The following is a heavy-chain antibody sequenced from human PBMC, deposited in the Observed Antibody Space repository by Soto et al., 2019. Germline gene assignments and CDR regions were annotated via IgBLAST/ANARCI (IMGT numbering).Heavy chain of an antibody. J-gene: IGHJ6*02. CDR3: AKSWGGEIYHYYYAMDV. Sequence: QVQVVQSGAEVKRPGSSVNVSCKASGGYFNNRQTLNSYPISWVRQAPGQGLEWMGGIIPLFGTTNYAQRFQGRVTITADKSTSSTYLELNKVTSDDTAVYYCAKSWGGEIYHYYYAMDVWGQGTTVTVYS. CDR1: GGYFNNRQTLNSYP. V-gene: IGHV1-69*06. D-gene: IGHD3-16*01. CDR2: IIPLFGTT.